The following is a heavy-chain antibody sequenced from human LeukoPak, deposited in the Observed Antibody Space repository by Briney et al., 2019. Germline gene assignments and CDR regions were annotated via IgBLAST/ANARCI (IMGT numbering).Heavy chain of an antibody. Sequence: ETLSLTCTVSGGSISSYYWSWIRQPPGKGLEWIGYIYDSGSTNYNPSLKSRVTISVDTSKNQFSLKLSSVTAADTAVYYCARGEYYFDYWGQGTLVTVSS. CDR2: IYDSGST. J-gene: IGHJ4*02. CDR1: GGSISSYY. V-gene: IGHV4-59*12. D-gene: IGHD3-16*01. CDR3: ARGEYYFDY.